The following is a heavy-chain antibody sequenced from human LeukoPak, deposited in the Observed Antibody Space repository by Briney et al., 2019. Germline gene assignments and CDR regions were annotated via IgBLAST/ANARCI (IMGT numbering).Heavy chain of an antibody. V-gene: IGHV4-34*01. D-gene: IGHD2-15*01. CDR1: GDSITGYY. J-gene: IGHJ5*02. CDR3: ARSLKKEVVQMTINGFDP. Sequence: PSETLSLTCTVSGDSITGYYWGWIRQPPGTGLEWIGEINHIGSTSYNPSLKSRVTVSVDKSKNQFSLKVRSVTAADTAVYYCARSLKKEVVQMTINGFDPWGEGSLVTVSS. CDR2: INHIGST.